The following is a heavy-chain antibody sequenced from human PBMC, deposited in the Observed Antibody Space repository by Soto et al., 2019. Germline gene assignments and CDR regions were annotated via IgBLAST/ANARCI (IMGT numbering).Heavy chain of an antibody. J-gene: IGHJ6*02. CDR3: AKGHDFWTTYSYYYGMYV. CDR2: IYHSGST. Sequence: NPSETLSLTCAVSGGSISSSNWWSWVRQPPGKGLEWIGEIYHSGSTNYNPSLKSRVTISVDKSKNQFSLKLSSVTAADTAVYFCAKGHDFWTTYSYYYGMYVWGQGTTVTVSS. D-gene: IGHD3-3*01. CDR1: GGSISSSNW. V-gene: IGHV4-4*02.